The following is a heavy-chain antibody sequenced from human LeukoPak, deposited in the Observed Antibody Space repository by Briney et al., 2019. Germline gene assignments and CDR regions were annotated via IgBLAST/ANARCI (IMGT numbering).Heavy chain of an antibody. D-gene: IGHD3-3*01. CDR3: ARGDVDDFWSGYLYDAFDI. CDR2: IYTSGST. V-gene: IGHV4-59*10. CDR1: GGSFSDYY. Sequence: SETLSLTCAVYGGSFSDYYWTWIRQPAGKGLEWIGRIYTSGSTNYNPSLKSRVTISVDTSKNQFSLKLSSVTAADTAVYYCARGDVDDFWSGYLYDAFDIWGQGTMVTVSS. J-gene: IGHJ3*02.